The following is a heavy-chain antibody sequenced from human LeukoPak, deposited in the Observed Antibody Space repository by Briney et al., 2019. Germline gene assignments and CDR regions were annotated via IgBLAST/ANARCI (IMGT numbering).Heavy chain of an antibody. CDR2: IRYDGSNK. J-gene: IGHJ4*02. V-gene: IGHV3-30*02. CDR3: AKDPRAYASGFDY. Sequence: GGSLRLSCAASGFTFSSYGMHWVRQAPGKGLERVAFIRYDGSNKYYADSVKGRFTISRDNSKNTLYLQMNSLRAEDTAVYYCAKDPRAYASGFDYWGQGTLVTVSS. D-gene: IGHD3-10*01. CDR1: GFTFSSYG.